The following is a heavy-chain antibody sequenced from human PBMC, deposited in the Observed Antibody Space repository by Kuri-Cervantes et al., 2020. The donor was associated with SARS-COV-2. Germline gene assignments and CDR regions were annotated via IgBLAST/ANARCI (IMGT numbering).Heavy chain of an antibody. Sequence: GESLKISCAASGFTFSNYDMNWVRQAPGKGLEWVPYISSRSRTMYNADSVKGRFTISRDNAKNSLYLQMNSLRDEDTAVYYCARYGFGYSTFYGMDVWGQGTTVTVSS. CDR2: ISSRSRTM. J-gene: IGHJ6*02. V-gene: IGHV3-48*02. D-gene: IGHD6-13*01. CDR3: ARYGFGYSTFYGMDV. CDR1: GFTFSNYD.